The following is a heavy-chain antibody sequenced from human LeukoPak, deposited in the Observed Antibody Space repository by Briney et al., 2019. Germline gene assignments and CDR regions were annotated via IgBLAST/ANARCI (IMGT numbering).Heavy chain of an antibody. CDR3: AKAAGVSSISFFDY. Sequence: GGSLRLSCAGSGVTFTSYAMSWVRQAPGKGLEWVSSISSTGESIYYAGSVKGRFTISRDISNNTLFLQMHSLRPDDTAVYYCAKAAGVSSISFFDYWGQGTLVTVSS. J-gene: IGHJ4*02. CDR1: GVTFTSYA. CDR2: ISSTGESI. D-gene: IGHD5/OR15-5a*01. V-gene: IGHV3-23*01.